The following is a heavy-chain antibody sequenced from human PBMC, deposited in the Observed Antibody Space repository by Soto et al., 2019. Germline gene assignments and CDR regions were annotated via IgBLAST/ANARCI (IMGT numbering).Heavy chain of an antibody. D-gene: IGHD4-17*01. CDR2: ISASGGNT. CDR1: GFTFNSYD. CDR3: AKGTFYGNHLFDF. Sequence: GGSLRLSCAASGFTFNSYDMSWVRQAPGKGLKWVSGISASGGNTYSADSVKGRFTISRDNSKNTLYLQMNSMRAEDTAVYYCAKGTFYGNHLFDFWGQGTLVTVSS. J-gene: IGHJ4*02. V-gene: IGHV3-23*01.